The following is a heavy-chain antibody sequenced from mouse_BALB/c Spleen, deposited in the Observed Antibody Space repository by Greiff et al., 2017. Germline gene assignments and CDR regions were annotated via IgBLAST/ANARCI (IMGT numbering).Heavy chain of an antibody. CDR1: GFNIKDTY. J-gene: IGHJ3*01. D-gene: IGHD2-14*01. CDR2: IDPANGNT. CDR3: ASAYYRYPAWFAY. Sequence: VQLKQSGAELVKPGASVKLSCTASGFNIKDTYMHWVKQRPEQGLEWIGRIDPANGNTKYDPKFQGKATITADTSSNTAYLQLSSLTSEDTAVYYCASAYYRYPAWFAYWGQGTLVTVSA. V-gene: IGHV14-3*02.